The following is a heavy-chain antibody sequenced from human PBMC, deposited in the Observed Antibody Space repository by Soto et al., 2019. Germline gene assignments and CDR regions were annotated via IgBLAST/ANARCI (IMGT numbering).Heavy chain of an antibody. J-gene: IGHJ4*02. CDR1: GGSISSGGYY. CDR2: IYYSGST. D-gene: IGHD3-16*01. V-gene: IGHV4-31*03. CDR3: AREKRYYDYIWGSSGAGGIDY. Sequence: QVQLQESGPGLVKPSQTLSLTCTVSGGSISSGGYYWSWIRQHPGKGLEWIGYIYYSGSTYYNPSLKSRVTISVDTSKNQFSLKLSSVTAADTAVYYCAREKRYYDYIWGSSGAGGIDYWGQGTLVTVSS.